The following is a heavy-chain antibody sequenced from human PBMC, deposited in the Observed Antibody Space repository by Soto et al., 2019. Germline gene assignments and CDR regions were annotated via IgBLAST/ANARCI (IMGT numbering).Heavy chain of an antibody. CDR2: IKQDGSEK. Sequence: GGSLRLSCAASGFTFSSYWMSWVRQAPGKGLEWVANIKQDGSEKYYVDSVKGRFTISRDNAKNSLYLQMNSLRAEDTAVYYCARVPDWTPDWDYFDYWGQGTLVTVSS. CDR3: ARVPDWTPDWDYFDY. J-gene: IGHJ4*02. V-gene: IGHV3-7*03. D-gene: IGHD3-9*01. CDR1: GFTFSSYW.